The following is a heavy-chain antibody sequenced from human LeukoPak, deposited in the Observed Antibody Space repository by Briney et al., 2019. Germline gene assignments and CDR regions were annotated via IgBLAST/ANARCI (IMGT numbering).Heavy chain of an antibody. D-gene: IGHD6-13*01. Sequence: SETLSLTCTVSGGSISSYYWSWIRQPPGKGREWIGYIYYSGSTNYNPSLKSRVTISVDTSKNQFSLKLSSVTAADTAVYYCARVPEAAAGTGYFDYWGQGTLVAVSS. CDR3: ARVPEAAAGTGYFDY. V-gene: IGHV4-59*01. J-gene: IGHJ4*02. CDR1: GGSISSYY. CDR2: IYYSGST.